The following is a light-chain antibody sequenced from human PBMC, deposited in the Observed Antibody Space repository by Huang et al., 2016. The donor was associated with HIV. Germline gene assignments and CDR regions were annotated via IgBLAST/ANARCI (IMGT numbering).Light chain of an antibody. CDR2: GAS. V-gene: IGKV3-15*01. CDR1: QSVNNN. CDR3: QHYNNWPPWT. Sequence: EIVMTQSPATLSVSPGERATLPCRASQSVNNNLAWYQQKPGQAPRLLIYGASARATGIPARFTGSGSGTEVTLTISSLQSEDFAVYYCQHYNNWPPWTFGQGTKVEI. J-gene: IGKJ1*01.